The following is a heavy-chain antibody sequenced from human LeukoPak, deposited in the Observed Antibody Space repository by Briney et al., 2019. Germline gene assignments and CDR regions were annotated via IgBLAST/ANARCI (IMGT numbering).Heavy chain of an antibody. CDR3: ARDFSGSWFSDLDY. V-gene: IGHV1-2*02. CDR1: GYTFTGYY. J-gene: IGHJ4*02. CDR2: INPNSGGT. Sequence: VSVKVSCKASGYTFTGYYMHWVRQAPGQGLEWMGWINPNSGGTNYAQKFQGRVTMTRDTSISTAYMELSRLRSDDTAVYYCARDFSGSWFSDLDYWGQGTLVTVSS. D-gene: IGHD6-13*01.